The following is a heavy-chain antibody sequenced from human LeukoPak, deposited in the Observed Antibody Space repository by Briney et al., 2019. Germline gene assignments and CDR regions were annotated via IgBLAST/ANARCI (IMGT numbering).Heavy chain of an antibody. CDR2: ISSSGSNI. J-gene: IGHJ6*02. D-gene: IGHD2-15*01. V-gene: IGHV3-48*03. CDR1: GFTFSSYE. Sequence: GGSLRLSCAASGFTFSSYEMNWVRQAPGKGLEWVSYISSSGSNIYYADSVKGRFTISRDNAKNSLYLQMNSLRAEDTAVYYCATLVIAATPYYYYYGMDVWGQGTTVTVSS. CDR3: ATLVIAATPYYYYYGMDV.